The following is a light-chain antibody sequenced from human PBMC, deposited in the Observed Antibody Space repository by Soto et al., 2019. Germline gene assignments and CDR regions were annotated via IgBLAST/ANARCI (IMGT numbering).Light chain of an antibody. J-gene: IGLJ1*01. V-gene: IGLV1-47*01. CDR1: SSSFGTSS. Sequence: QAVVTQPPSASGTPGQRVTISCNGSSSSFGTSSVYWYQHPTGAAPKLLVYGSNQRPSGVPDRFSGSKSGTSASLAISGLRSEDEADYYCVVWDDSLSAYVFGTGTKLTVL. CDR2: GSN. CDR3: VVWDDSLSAYV.